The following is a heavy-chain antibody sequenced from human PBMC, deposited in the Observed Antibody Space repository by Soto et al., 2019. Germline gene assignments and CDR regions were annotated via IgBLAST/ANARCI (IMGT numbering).Heavy chain of an antibody. J-gene: IGHJ4*02. Sequence: GGSLRLSCVASGFTFSSYWMSWVRQAPGKGLEWVANIKQDGSETYYVDSMKGRFTISRDNAKNSLYLQMNSLRAEDTAVYYCAREDSNPWCFDYWGQGILVTVSS. CDR2: IKQDGSET. D-gene: IGHD2-8*01. CDR1: GFTFSSYW. CDR3: AREDSNPWCFDY. V-gene: IGHV3-7*05.